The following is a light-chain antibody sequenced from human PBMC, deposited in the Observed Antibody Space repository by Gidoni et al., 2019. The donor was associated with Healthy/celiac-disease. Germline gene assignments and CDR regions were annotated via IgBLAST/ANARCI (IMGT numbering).Light chain of an antibody. CDR2: GAS. CDR3: QKYNNWPPWT. V-gene: IGKV3-15*01. CDR1: QSVSSN. J-gene: IGKJ1*01. Sequence: TVLTQSPATLSVSPGERATLSCRASQSVSSNLAWYQQKPGQAPRLLIYGASTRATGIPARLSGSGSGTEFTLTISSLQSEDVEVYYCQKYNNWPPWTFGQGTKVEIK.